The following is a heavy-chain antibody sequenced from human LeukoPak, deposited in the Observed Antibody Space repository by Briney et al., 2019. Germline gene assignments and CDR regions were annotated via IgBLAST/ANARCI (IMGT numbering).Heavy chain of an antibody. V-gene: IGHV4-39*07. J-gene: IGHJ4*02. CDR1: GDSMTSRNYY. D-gene: IGHD5/OR15-5a*01. CDR3: ASLRAVSTTDRDF. Sequence: PSETLSLTCAVSGDSMTSRNYYWGWIRQPLGKGLEFIGLIYNTGTSYYNPSLESRVSISADTSRSQFSLSLSSVTAADSAVYYCASLRAVSTTDRDFWGQGTLVTVSS. CDR2: IYNTGTS.